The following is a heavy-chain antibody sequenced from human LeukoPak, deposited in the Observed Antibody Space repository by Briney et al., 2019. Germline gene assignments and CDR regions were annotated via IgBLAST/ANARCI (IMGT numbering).Heavy chain of an antibody. CDR2: IYPGDSDT. V-gene: IGHV5-51*01. D-gene: IGHD3-3*01. CDR3: ARHTYFWSGYSAYYYYYMDV. Sequence: GESLKISCKGSGYSFTNYWIGWVRQMPGKGLEWMGIIYPGDSDTRYSPSFQGQVTISADKSISTAYLQWSSLKASDTAMYYCARHTYFWSGYSAYYYYYMDVWGKGATVTVSS. J-gene: IGHJ6*03. CDR1: GYSFTNYW.